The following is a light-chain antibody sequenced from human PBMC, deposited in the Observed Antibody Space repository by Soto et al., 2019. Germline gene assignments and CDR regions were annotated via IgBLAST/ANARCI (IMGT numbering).Light chain of an antibody. Sequence: QTVVTQEPSLTVSPGGTVTLTCGSSTGPVTSTNYHYWFQQKPGQAPRTLIYDTNNRHSWTPARFSGSLLGDKGALTLSGAQPEDEAEYFCCLSYSGVVVFGGGTKLTVL. J-gene: IGLJ3*02. CDR3: CLSYSGVVV. V-gene: IGLV7-46*01. CDR1: TGPVTSTNY. CDR2: DTN.